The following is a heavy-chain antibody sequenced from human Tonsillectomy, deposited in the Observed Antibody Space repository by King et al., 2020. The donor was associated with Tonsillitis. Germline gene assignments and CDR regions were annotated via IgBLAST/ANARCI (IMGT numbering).Heavy chain of an antibody. CDR1: GGTFSSYA. J-gene: IGHJ6*02. V-gene: IGHV1-69*01. D-gene: IGHD5-18*01. CDR2: IIPIFGTA. CDR3: SRQGQLWSNYYYYGMDV. Sequence: QLVQSGAEVKKPGSSVKVSCKASGGTFSSYAISWVRQAPGQGREWMGGIIPIFGTANYAQKFQGRVTITADESTSTAYMELSSLRSEDTAVYYCSRQGQLWSNYYYYGMDVWGQGTTVTVSS.